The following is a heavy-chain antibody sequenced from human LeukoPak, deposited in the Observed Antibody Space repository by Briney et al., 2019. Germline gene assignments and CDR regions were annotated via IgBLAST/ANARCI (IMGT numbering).Heavy chain of an antibody. CDR3: ARSTMTTVTTQEFDY. CDR1: GYTFTGYY. J-gene: IGHJ4*02. D-gene: IGHD4-17*01. V-gene: IGHV1-2*06. Sequence: ASVKVSCKASGYTFTGYYMHWVRQAPGQGLEWMGRINPNSGGTNYAQKFQGRVTMTRDSSISTGYMELSRLRSDDTAVYYCARSTMTTVTTQEFDYWGQGTLVTVSS. CDR2: INPNSGGT.